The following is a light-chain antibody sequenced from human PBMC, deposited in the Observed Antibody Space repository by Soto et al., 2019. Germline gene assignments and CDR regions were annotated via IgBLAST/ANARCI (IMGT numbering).Light chain of an antibody. CDR3: QHYNSYSEA. CDR2: KAS. V-gene: IGKV1-5*03. J-gene: IGKJ1*01. CDR1: QSISSW. Sequence: DIQMTHSPSTLSASVGDRVTITCRASQSISSWLAWYQQKPGKAPKLLIYKASTLKSGVPSRFSGSGSGTEFTLTISRLQHDDFATYYCQHYNSYSEAFGQGTKVDIK.